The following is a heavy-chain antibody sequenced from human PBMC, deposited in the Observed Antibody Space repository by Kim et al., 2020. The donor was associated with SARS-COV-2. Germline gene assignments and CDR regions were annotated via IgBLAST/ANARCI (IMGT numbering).Heavy chain of an antibody. D-gene: IGHD5-12*01. CDR2: IVPSDSYI. CDR1: GYSFTNYW. J-gene: IGHJ4*02. V-gene: IGHV5-10-1*01. Sequence: GESLKISCKGSGYSFTNYWITWVPQLPGKGLEWMGRIVPSDSYINDSPSFRGHVTLSVDKSINTAYLAWSSLQASDTAMYFCVRSVYGYSAYDSVGYWGQ. CDR3: VRSVYGYSAYDSVGY.